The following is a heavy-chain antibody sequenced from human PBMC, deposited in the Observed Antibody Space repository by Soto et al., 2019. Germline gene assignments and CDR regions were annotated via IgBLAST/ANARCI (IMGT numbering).Heavy chain of an antibody. J-gene: IGHJ4*02. Sequence: QITLKESGPTLVKPTQTLTLTCTFSGFSLSSTRMAVGWIRQPPGKALEWLALIYWDDDKRYSPFLKSRLTIXKXTAXNQVVLTMSNMDPVDTARYYCAHIVVAGLGYYFDYWGQGTLVTVSS. CDR1: GFSLSSTRMA. D-gene: IGHD6-19*01. V-gene: IGHV2-5*02. CDR3: AHIVVAGLGYYFDY. CDR2: IYWDDDK.